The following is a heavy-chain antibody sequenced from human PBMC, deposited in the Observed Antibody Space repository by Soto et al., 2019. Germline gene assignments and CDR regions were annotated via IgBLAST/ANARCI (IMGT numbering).Heavy chain of an antibody. CDR2: ISGSGDST. CDR1: GFTFSNYA. V-gene: IGHV3-23*01. Sequence: EVQLLESGGGLLQPGGSLRLSCAASGFTFSNYAMSWVRQAPGKGLEWVSSISGSGDSTYYADSVKSRFTISRDNSKNTLYLQMNSLRAEDTAVYYCAKERTSSSGWYVDYWGQGTLVTVSS. CDR3: AKERTSSSGWYVDY. D-gene: IGHD6-19*01. J-gene: IGHJ4*02.